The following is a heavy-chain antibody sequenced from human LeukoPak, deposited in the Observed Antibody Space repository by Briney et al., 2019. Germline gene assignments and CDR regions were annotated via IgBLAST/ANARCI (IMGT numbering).Heavy chain of an antibody. D-gene: IGHD5-24*01. CDR1: GYSISSGYY. J-gene: IGHJ4*02. V-gene: IGHV4-38-2*02. CDR3: ARCFRADDYFDY. Sequence: SETLSLTCTVSGYSISSGYYWGWIRQPPGKGLEWIGSIYHSGSTYYNPSLKSRVTISVDTSKNQFSLKLSSVTAADTAVYYCARCFRADDYFDYWGQGTLVTVSS. CDR2: IYHSGST.